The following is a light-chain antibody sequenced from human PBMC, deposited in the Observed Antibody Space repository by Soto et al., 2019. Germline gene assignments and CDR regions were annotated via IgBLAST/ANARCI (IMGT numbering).Light chain of an antibody. CDR2: AAS. CDR1: QSVSSSY. CDR3: QQYGSSPRT. V-gene: IGKV3-20*01. Sequence: EIGLTQTPGTLSLSPGERATLSCRASQSVSSSYLAWYQQKPRQAPRLPIYAASSRATGIPARFSGSGSGTAFTVTISRLEPADFAVYYCQQYGSSPRTFGQGTKVEI. J-gene: IGKJ1*01.